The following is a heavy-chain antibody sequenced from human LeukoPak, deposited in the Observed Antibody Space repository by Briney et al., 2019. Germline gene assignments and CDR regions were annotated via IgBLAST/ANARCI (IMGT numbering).Heavy chain of an antibody. CDR3: ARRASSRWYEEGEYFDS. V-gene: IGHV4-59*08. D-gene: IGHD6-13*01. CDR1: GVSISGYY. CDR2: IYYSGST. Sequence: SETLSLTCSVSGVSISGYYWSWIRQPPGKGLEWMGYIYYSGSTNYNHSLKSRVTISVDTSKNQFSLKLSSVTAADTAVYYCARRASSRWYEEGEYFDSWGQGTLVTVSS. J-gene: IGHJ4*02.